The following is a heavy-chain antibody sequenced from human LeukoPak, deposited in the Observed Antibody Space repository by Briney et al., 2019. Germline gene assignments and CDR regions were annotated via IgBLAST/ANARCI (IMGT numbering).Heavy chain of an antibody. V-gene: IGHV3-30*18. CDR2: ISYDGSNK. J-gene: IGHJ4*02. CDR1: GFTFSVYG. CDR3: AKTGQWLVEGYFDY. D-gene: IGHD6-19*01. Sequence: GGSLRLSGAASGFTFSVYGMHWVRQAPGKGLEWVAVISYDGSNKYYADSVKGRFTISRDNSKNTLYLQMNSLRAEDTAVYYCAKTGQWLVEGYFDYWGQGTLVTVSS.